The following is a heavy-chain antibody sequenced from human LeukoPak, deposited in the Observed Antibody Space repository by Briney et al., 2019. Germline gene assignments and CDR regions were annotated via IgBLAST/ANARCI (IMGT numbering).Heavy chain of an antibody. J-gene: IGHJ3*02. CDR2: IYYSGST. Sequence: PSETLSLTCTVSGGSISSYYWSWIRQPPGKGLEWIGYIYYSGSTNYNPSLKSRVTISVDTSKNQFSLKLSSVTAADTAVYYCASMAIEKGSALDIWGQGTMVTVSS. CDR3: ASMAIEKGSALDI. V-gene: IGHV4-59*01. D-gene: IGHD3-10*01. CDR1: GGSISSYY.